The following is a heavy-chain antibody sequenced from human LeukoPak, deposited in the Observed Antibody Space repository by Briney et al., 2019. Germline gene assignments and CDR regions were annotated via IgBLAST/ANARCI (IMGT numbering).Heavy chain of an antibody. CDR2: IYYSGST. Sequence: SETLSLTCTVSGGSISSSSYYWGWIRQPPGKGLEWIGSIYYSGSTYYNPSLKSRVTISVDTSKNQFSLKLSSVTAADTAVYYCARHAYYYDSSGYYPAIYYFDYWGQGTLVTVSS. V-gene: IGHV4-39*01. CDR3: ARHAYYYDSSGYYPAIYYFDY. D-gene: IGHD3-22*01. CDR1: GGSISSSSYY. J-gene: IGHJ4*02.